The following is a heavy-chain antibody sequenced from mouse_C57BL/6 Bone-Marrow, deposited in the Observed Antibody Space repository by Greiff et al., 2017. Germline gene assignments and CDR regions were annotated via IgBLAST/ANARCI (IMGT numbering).Heavy chain of an antibody. V-gene: IGHV1-59*01. J-gene: IGHJ4*01. Sequence: QVQLQQPGAELVRPGTSVKLSCKASGYTFTSYWMHWVKQRPGQGLEWIGVIHPSARYTNYNQTFKGKATLTVDTSSSTAYMQLSSLTSEDSAVYYWASIVTTRYYAMDYWGQGTSVTVSS. CDR3: ASIVTTRYYAMDY. CDR1: GYTFTSYW. D-gene: IGHD2-5*01. CDR2: IHPSARYT.